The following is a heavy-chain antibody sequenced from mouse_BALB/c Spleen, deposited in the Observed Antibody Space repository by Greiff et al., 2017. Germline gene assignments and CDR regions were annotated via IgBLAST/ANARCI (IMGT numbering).Heavy chain of an antibody. J-gene: IGHJ3*01. V-gene: IGHV5-6-4*01. CDR3: TRAEEGSWFAY. Sequence: DVKLVESGGGLVKPGGSLKLSCAASGFTFSSYTMSWVRQTLEKRLEWVATISSGGSYTYYPDSVKGRFTISRDNAKNTLYLQMSSLKSEDTAMYYCTRAEEGSWFAYWGQGTLVTVSA. D-gene: IGHD3-3*01. CDR1: GFTFSSYT. CDR2: ISSGGSYT.